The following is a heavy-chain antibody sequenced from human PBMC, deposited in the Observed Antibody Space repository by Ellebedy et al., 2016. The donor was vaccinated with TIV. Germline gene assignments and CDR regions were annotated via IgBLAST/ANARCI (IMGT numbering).Heavy chain of an antibody. V-gene: IGHV4-39*07. J-gene: IGHJ6*02. CDR1: GGSISSSSYY. CDR3: ARVLWFGELFYGMDV. Sequence: SETLSLXXTVSGGSISSSSYYWGWIRQPPGKGLEWIGSIYYSGSTYYNPSLKSRVTISVDTSKNQFSLKLSSVTAADTAVYYCARVLWFGELFYGMDVWGQGTTVTVSS. D-gene: IGHD3-10*01. CDR2: IYYSGST.